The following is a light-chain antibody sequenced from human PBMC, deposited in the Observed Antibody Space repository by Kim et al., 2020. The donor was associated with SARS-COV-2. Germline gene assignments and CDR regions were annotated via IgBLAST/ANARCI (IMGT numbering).Light chain of an antibody. CDR2: GAS. CDR3: QQYNNWPLT. Sequence: VAGGKGPTPSCRASQAVSSNLAWFQQKPGQTPRLLVYGASTRATGIPARFSGSGSGTEFTLTISSLQSEDFAIYYCQQYNNWPLTFGGGTKVDIK. J-gene: IGKJ4*01. V-gene: IGKV3-15*01. CDR1: QAVSSN.